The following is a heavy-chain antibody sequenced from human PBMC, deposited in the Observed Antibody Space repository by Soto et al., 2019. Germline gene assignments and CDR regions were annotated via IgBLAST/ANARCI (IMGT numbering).Heavy chain of an antibody. J-gene: IGHJ4*02. CDR2: IYYSGST. D-gene: IGHD3-22*01. CDR1: GGSISSGDYN. Sequence: SETLSLTCTVSGGSISSGDYNWSWIRQPPGKGLEWIGYIYYSGSTYYNPSLKSRVTISVDTSKNQFSLKLSSVTAADTAVYYCARARDSSGYYDDDSGQGTLVTVSS. V-gene: IGHV4-30-4*01. CDR3: ARARDSSGYYDDD.